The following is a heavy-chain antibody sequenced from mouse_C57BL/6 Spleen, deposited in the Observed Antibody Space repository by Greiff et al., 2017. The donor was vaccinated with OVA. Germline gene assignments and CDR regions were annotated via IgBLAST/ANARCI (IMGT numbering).Heavy chain of an antibody. CDR2: IYPGSGST. V-gene: IGHV1-55*01. CDR3: ARSTTVVATPFAY. CDR1: GYTFTSYW. D-gene: IGHD1-1*01. J-gene: IGHJ3*01. Sequence: VQLQQPGAELVKPGASVKMSCKASGYTFTSYWITWVKQRPGQGLEWIGDIYPGSGSTNYNEKFKSKATLTVDTSSSTAYMQLSSLTSEDSAVYYCARSTTVVATPFAYWGQGTLVTVSA.